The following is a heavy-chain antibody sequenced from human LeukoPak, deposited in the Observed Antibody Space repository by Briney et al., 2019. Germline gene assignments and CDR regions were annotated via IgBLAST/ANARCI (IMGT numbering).Heavy chain of an antibody. J-gene: IGHJ4*02. CDR2: IYYSGRT. CDR1: GGSISSASYY. V-gene: IGHV4-39*01. CDR3: ARELILGPTYFDY. Sequence: SETLSLTCTVSGGSISSASYYWGWIRQPPGRGLEWIGSIYYSGRTYYNPSLKSRVTISVDTSKNQFSLKLSSVTAADTAVYYCARELILGPTYFDYWGQGTLVTVSS. D-gene: IGHD1-26*01.